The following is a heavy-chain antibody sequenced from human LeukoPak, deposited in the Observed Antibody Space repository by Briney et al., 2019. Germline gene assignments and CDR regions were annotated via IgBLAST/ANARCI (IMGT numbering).Heavy chain of an antibody. CDR1: GFTFSSYA. D-gene: IGHD3-10*01. Sequence: PGGSLRLSCAASGFTFSSYAVSWVRQAPGKGLERVSAISGSGGSTYYADSVKGRFTISRDNSKNTLYLQMNSLRAEDTAVYYCAKDFEFGEYYFDYWGQGTLVTVSS. J-gene: IGHJ4*02. V-gene: IGHV3-23*01. CDR2: ISGSGGST. CDR3: AKDFEFGEYYFDY.